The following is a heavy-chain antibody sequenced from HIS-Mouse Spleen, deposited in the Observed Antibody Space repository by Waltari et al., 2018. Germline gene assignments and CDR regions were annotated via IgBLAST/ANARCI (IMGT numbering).Heavy chain of an antibody. CDR3: ARGLRLGELSLFQSAFDY. CDR2: IYYSGST. V-gene: IGHV4-39*07. J-gene: IGHJ4*02. Sequence: QLQLQESGPGLVKPSETLSLTCTVSGGSISSSSYYWGWIRQPPGKGLEWIGSIYYSGSTYYNPSLKSRVTISVDTSKNQFSLKLSSVTAADTAVYYCARGLRLGELSLFQSAFDYWGQGTLVTVSS. CDR1: GGSISSSSYY. D-gene: IGHD3-16*02.